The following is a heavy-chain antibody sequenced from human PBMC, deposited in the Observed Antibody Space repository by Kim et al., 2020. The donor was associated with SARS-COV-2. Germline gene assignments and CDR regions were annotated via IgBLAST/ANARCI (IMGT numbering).Heavy chain of an antibody. CDR2: INHSGTP. V-gene: IGHV4-34*01. J-gene: IGHJ4*02. D-gene: IGHD6-13*01. CDR1: GGSFTGYH. Sequence: SETLSLTCAVNGGSFTGYHWGWIRQPPGKGLEWIGEINHSGTPTYNPSLKSRVSMLMDTSRAQFSLNLNSVTAADTAVYFCARGLPGYSGRWYPKYYFDSWGQGTLVTVSS. CDR3: ARGLPGYSGRWYPKYYFDS.